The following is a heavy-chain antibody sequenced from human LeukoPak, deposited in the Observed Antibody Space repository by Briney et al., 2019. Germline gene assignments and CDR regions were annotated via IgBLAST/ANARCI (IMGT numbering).Heavy chain of an antibody. CDR2: IYYSGST. Sequence: PSETLSLTCTVSGGSISSYYWSWIRRPPGKGLEWIGYIYYSGSTNYNPSLKSRVTISVDTSKKQFSLKLSSVTAADTAVYYCARGVWSLDYWGQGTLVTVSS. J-gene: IGHJ4*02. CDR1: GGSISSYY. D-gene: IGHD2-21*01. CDR3: ARGVWSLDY. V-gene: IGHV4-59*01.